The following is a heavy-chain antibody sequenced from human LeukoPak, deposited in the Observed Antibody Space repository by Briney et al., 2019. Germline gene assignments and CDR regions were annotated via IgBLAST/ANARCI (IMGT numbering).Heavy chain of an antibody. CDR2: IYHSGST. Sequence: KTSETLSLTCTVSGGSISSGGYYWSWIRQPPGKGLEWIGYIYHSGSTYYNPSLKSRVTTSVDRSKNQFSLKLSSVTAADTAVYYCARDLRWSFDYWGQGTLVTVSS. CDR1: GGSISSGGYY. D-gene: IGHD2-15*01. V-gene: IGHV4-30-2*01. J-gene: IGHJ4*02. CDR3: ARDLRWSFDY.